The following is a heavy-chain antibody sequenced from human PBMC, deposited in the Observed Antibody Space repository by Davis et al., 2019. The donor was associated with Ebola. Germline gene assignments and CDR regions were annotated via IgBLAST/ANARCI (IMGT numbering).Heavy chain of an antibody. V-gene: IGHV5-51*01. CDR3: ARPSYSGSYYHGAFDI. Sequence: GESLKISCKGSGYSFTSYWIGWVRQMPGKGLEWMGIIYPGDSDTRYSPSFQGQVTISADKSISTAYLQWSSLKASDTAMYYCARPSYSGSYYHGAFDIWGQGTMVTVSS. J-gene: IGHJ3*02. CDR1: GYSFTSYW. D-gene: IGHD1-26*01. CDR2: IYPGDSDT.